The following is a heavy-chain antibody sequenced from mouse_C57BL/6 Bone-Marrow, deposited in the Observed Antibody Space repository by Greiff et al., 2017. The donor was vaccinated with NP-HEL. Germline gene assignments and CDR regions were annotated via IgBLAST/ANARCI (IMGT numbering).Heavy chain of an antibody. CDR3: ARSQDYGNYVPSYAMDY. D-gene: IGHD2-1*01. V-gene: IGHV1-53*01. CDR1: GYTFTSYW. J-gene: IGHJ4*01. CDR2: INPSNGGT. Sequence: QVQLKQPGTELVKPGASVKLSCKASGYTFTSYWMHWVKQRPGQGLEWIGNINPSNGGTNYNEKFKSKATLTVDKSSSTAYMQLSSLTSEDSAVYYCARSQDYGNYVPSYAMDYWGQGTSVTVSS.